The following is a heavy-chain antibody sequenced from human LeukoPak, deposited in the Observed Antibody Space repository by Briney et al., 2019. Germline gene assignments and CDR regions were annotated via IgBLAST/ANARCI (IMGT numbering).Heavy chain of an antibody. CDR1: VYTFTSYY. CDR2: INPSGGST. D-gene: IGHD5-18*01. J-gene: IGHJ6*02. Sequence: GASVKDSCKESVYTFTSYYMHWVRPAPGQGVEWMGIINPSGGSTSYAQTLQGRVTMTRDTTTSTVYMGLSSLRSEETAVYYCATGGTPRRGYSYGYYYYYGMDVWGQGTTVTVSS. V-gene: IGHV1-46*01. CDR3: ATGGTPRRGYSYGYYYYYGMDV.